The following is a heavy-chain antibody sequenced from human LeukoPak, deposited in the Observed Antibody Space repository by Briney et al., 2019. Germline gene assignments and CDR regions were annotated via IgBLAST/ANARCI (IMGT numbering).Heavy chain of an antibody. J-gene: IGHJ5*02. CDR2: ISAYNGNT. Sequence: GSSVKVSCKASGYTFTSYGISWVRQAPGQGLEWMGWISAYNGNTNYAQKLQGRVTMTTDTSTSTAYMELRSLRSDDTAVYYCARGRAAAATGWFDPWGQGTLVTVSS. V-gene: IGHV1-18*04. CDR3: ARGRAAAATGWFDP. D-gene: IGHD6-13*01. CDR1: GYTFTSYG.